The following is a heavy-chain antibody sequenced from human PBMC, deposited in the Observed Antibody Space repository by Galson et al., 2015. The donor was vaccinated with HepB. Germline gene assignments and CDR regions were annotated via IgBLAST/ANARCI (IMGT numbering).Heavy chain of an antibody. CDR2: ISSSSSYI. V-gene: IGHV3-21*01. CDR1: GFTFSSYS. J-gene: IGHJ3*02. CDR3: ARDDVRDIIAARPDAFDI. D-gene: IGHD6-6*01. Sequence: SLRLSCAASGFTFSSYSMNWVRQAPGKGLEWVSSISSSSSYIYYADSVKGRFTISRDNAKNSLYLQMNSLRAEDTAVYYCARDDVRDIIAARPDAFDIWGQGTMVTVSS.